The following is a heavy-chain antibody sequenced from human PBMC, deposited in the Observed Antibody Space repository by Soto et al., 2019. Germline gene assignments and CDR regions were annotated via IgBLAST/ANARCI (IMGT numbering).Heavy chain of an antibody. J-gene: IGHJ4*02. CDR3: ARSNWNDVSYFDY. Sequence: QVQLVQSGAEVKKPGASVKVSCKASGYTFTSYYFHWVRQAPGQGLEWVGLINPSGGSTTYARKFQGRVTMTRDTSTSTVYMELSSLRSEDTAVYFWARSNWNDVSYFDYGGQGTLVTVSS. D-gene: IGHD1-1*01. V-gene: IGHV1-46*03. CDR2: INPSGGST. CDR1: GYTFTSYY.